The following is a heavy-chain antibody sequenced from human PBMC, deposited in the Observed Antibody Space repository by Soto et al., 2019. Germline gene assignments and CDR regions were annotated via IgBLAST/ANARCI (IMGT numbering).Heavy chain of an antibody. CDR3: TTESKGYQLLLTPHNWFDP. CDR1: GFTFSNAW. D-gene: IGHD2-2*01. CDR2: IKSKTDGGTT. Sequence: GGSLRLSCAASGFTFSNAWMSWVRQAPGKGLEWVGRIKSKTDGGTTDYAAPVKGRFTISRDDSKNTLYLQMNSLKTEDTAVYYCTTESKGYQLLLTPHNWFDPWGQGTLVTVSS. V-gene: IGHV3-15*01. J-gene: IGHJ5*02.